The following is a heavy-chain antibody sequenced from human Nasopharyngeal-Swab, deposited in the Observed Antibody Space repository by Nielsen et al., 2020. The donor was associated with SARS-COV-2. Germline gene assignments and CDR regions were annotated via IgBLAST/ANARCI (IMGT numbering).Heavy chain of an antibody. CDR3: ATGPVRGVISWFDP. V-gene: IGHV1-24*01. CDR2: FDPEDGET. J-gene: IGHJ5*02. D-gene: IGHD3-10*01. Sequence: ASVKVSCKVSGYTLTELSMHWVRQAPGKGLEWMEGFDPEDGETIYAQKFQGRVTMTEDTSTDTAYMELSSLRSEDTAVYYCATGPVRGVISWFDPWGQGTLVTVSS. CDR1: GYTLTELS.